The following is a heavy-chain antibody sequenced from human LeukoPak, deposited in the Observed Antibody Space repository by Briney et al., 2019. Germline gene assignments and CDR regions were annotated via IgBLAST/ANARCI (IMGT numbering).Heavy chain of an antibody. V-gene: IGHV3-30*18. CDR2: ISYDGGNK. CDR3: AKDMAYSSSLAEDY. Sequence: GRSLRLSCAASGFTFSSYGMHWVRQAPGKGLEWVAVISYDGGNKYYADSVKGRFTVSRDNSKNTLYLQMNSLRAEDTAVYYCAKDMAYSSSLAEDYWGQGTLVTVSS. J-gene: IGHJ4*02. CDR1: GFTFSSYG. D-gene: IGHD6-6*01.